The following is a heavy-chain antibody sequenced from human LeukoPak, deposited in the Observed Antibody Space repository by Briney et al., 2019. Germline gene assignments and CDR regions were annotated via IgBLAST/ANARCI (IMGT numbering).Heavy chain of an antibody. V-gene: IGHV1-69*05. J-gene: IGHJ6*02. CDR2: VIPIYGTP. CDR1: GGSFSTSG. CDR3: ARDHWGIVENGYDYFYYDMDV. D-gene: IGHD7-27*01. Sequence: ASVKVSCKASGGSFSTSGFSWVRQAPGQGLEWMGGVIPIYGTPSYAQKFQGRVTITTDESTSTAYMELSSLRSEDTAVYYCARDHWGIVENGYDYFYYDMDVWGQGITVTVSS.